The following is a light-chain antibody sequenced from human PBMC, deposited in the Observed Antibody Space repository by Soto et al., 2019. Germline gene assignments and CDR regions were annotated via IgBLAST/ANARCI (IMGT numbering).Light chain of an antibody. Sequence: QSVLTQPASVSGSPGQSITISCTGTSSDVGGYNYVSWYQQYPGKAPKLMIYDVSNRPSGISNRFSGSKSDNTASLTISGLQAEDEADYYCSSYTSSNTYVFGTGTKLTVL. CDR2: DVS. CDR3: SSYTSSNTYV. V-gene: IGLV2-14*03. J-gene: IGLJ1*01. CDR1: SSDVGGYNY.